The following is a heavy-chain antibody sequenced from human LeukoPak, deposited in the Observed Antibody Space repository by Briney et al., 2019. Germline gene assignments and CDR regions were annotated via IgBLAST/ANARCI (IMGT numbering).Heavy chain of an antibody. CDR2: ILSVSGT. Sequence: GGSLRLSCIASGFTFSCYAMSWVRQAPGKGLEWVSSILSVSGTSYGDSVKGRFNIPRHNSKNTVFLQMDSLRAEDTAIFYCGREPKGNYVGAFEFWSRGTLVTVSS. V-gene: IGHV3-23*05. CDR1: GFTFSCYA. D-gene: IGHD4-11*01. CDR3: GREPKGNYVGAFEF. J-gene: IGHJ3*01.